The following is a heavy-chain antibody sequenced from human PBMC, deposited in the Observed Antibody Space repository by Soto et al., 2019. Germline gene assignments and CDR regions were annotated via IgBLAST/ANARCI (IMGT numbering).Heavy chain of an antibody. D-gene: IGHD6-13*01. V-gene: IGHV1-2*02. Sequence: GASVKVSWKDSGYTFTGYYMHWVRQAPGQGLEWMGWINPNSGGTNYAQKFQGRVTMTRDTSISSAYMELSRLRSDDTAVYYCARVKGSSWIYYYCYYGMDVWGQGTTVTVSS. CDR1: GYTFTGYY. CDR2: INPNSGGT. J-gene: IGHJ6*02. CDR3: ARVKGSSWIYYYCYYGMDV.